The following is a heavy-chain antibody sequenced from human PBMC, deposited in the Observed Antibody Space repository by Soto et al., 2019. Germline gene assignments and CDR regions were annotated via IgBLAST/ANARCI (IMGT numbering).Heavy chain of an antibody. D-gene: IGHD5-18*01. Sequence: LRLYWAASGFTFHDSAMHWVRQAPGKGLEWVSGISWNSGSIGYADSVKGRFTISRDSAKNSLYLQMNSLRAEDTALYYCAKDIDLDTAMVTLGFGMDVWGKGTTVTVSS. J-gene: IGHJ6*04. CDR3: AKDIDLDTAMVTLGFGMDV. V-gene: IGHV3-9*01. CDR2: ISWNSGSI. CDR1: GFTFHDSA.